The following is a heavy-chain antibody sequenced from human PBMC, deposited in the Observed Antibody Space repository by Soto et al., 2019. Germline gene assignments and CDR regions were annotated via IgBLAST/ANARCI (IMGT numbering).Heavy chain of an antibody. D-gene: IGHD3-3*01. V-gene: IGHV3-23*01. J-gene: IGHJ4*02. Sequence: EVQLLESGGGLVQPGGSLRLSCAASGFTFSSYAMSWFRQAPGKGLEWVSAISGSGGSTYYADSVKGRLTISRDNSKNTLYLQMNSLRAEDTAVYYCAKESGVLEWLLPFDNWGQGTLVTVSS. CDR3: AKESGVLEWLLPFDN. CDR2: ISGSGGST. CDR1: GFTFSSYA.